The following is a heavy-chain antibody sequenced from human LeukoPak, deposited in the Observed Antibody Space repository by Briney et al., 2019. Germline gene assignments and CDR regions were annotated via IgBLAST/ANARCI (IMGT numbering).Heavy chain of an antibody. CDR1: GFTFSSYW. D-gene: IGHD2-2*01. CDR2: INSDGSST. J-gene: IGHJ4*02. V-gene: IGHV3-74*01. CDR3: ARDSSLWSSTSCYEN. Sequence: GGSLRLSCAASGFTFSSYWMHWVRHAPGKGLVWVSRINSDGSSTSYADSVKGRFTISRDNAKNTLYLQMNSLRAEDTAVYYCARDSSLWSSTSCYENWGQGTLVTVSS.